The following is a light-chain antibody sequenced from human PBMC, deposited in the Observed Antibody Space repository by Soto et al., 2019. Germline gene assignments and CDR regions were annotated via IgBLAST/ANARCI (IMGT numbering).Light chain of an antibody. CDR1: QGISTW. Sequence: DIQMTQSPSTLSASVGDRITITCRASQGISTWLAWYQQKPGETPKLLMYLVSNLASGVPSRISGSGSGTEFTLTISRLQPDDFGTYYCQQYNSFPWTFGQGTKVEI. J-gene: IGKJ1*01. V-gene: IGKV1-5*03. CDR2: LVS. CDR3: QQYNSFPWT.